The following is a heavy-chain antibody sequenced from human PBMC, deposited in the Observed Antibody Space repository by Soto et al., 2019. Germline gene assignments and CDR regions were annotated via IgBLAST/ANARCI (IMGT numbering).Heavy chain of an antibody. D-gene: IGHD1-1*01. V-gene: IGHV4-59*08. CDR3: ARLQYNFDY. J-gene: IGHJ4*02. Sequence: QVQLQELGPGLVKPSETLSLTCTVSGGSISSYYWSWIRQPPGKGLEWIGYIYYSGSTNYNPSLKSRVTISVDTSKNQFSLKLSSVTAADTAVYYCARLQYNFDYWGQGTLVTVSS. CDR2: IYYSGST. CDR1: GGSISSYY.